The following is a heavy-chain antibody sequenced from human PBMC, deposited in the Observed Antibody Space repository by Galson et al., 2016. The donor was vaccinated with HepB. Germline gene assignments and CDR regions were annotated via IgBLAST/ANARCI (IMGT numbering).Heavy chain of an antibody. Sequence: SVKVSCKASGYTFTSYFVHWVRQAPGQGLEWMAILNPSSGSTTYAQKFQGRVTVTRDTSTSTVYMELRSLPSDDTAVFYCARETHVGYYERSGLVAGWSLDIWGQGTLVIVSS. CDR1: GYTFTSYF. CDR2: LNPSSGST. CDR3: ARETHVGYYERSGLVAGWSLDI. V-gene: IGHV1-46*01. J-gene: IGHJ3*02. D-gene: IGHD3-22*01.